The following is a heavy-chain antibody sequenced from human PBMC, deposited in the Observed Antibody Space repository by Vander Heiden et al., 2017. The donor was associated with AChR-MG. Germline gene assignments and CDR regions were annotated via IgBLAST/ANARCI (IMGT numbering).Heavy chain of an antibody. Sequence: QVQLQQWGPGLLKPSETLSLTCEVLGGSLSGYGWTWIRQSPGKGLDWIGEISLSGRTNYKPSLKSRVTISVDTSKNQVSLKMTSVTAADTAVYYCARVGSITSRMDVWGQGTAVTVSS. CDR3: ARVGSITSRMDV. V-gene: IGHV4-34*01. CDR1: GGSLSGYG. J-gene: IGHJ6*02. CDR2: ISLSGRT. D-gene: IGHD3-3*01.